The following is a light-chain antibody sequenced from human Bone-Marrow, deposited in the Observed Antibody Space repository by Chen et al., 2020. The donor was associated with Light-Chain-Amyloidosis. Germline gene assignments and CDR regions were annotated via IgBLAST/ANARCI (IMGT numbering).Light chain of an antibody. CDR1: SIDVGGDNH. J-gene: IGLJ1*01. V-gene: IGLV2-14*01. Sequence: QSALTQPASVSGSPGQSITISCTGTSIDVGGDNHVSWYQQHPDKAPKLKIYEVTNRPSWVPDRFSSSKSDNTASLTSSGLQTEDEDDYFCSSYTITNTLVFGSGTRVTVL. CDR2: EVT. CDR3: SSYTITNTLV.